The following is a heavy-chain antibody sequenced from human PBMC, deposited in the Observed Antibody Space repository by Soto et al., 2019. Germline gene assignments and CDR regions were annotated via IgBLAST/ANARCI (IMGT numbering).Heavy chain of an antibody. CDR3: ARGNSLGYGSGGSCPGFDY. Sequence: GGSLRLSCAASGFTFSSYSMNWVRQAPGKGLEWVSYISSSSSNIYYADSVKGRFTISRDNAKKSLYLQMNSLRAEDTAVYYCARGNSLGYGSGGSCPGFDYWGQGTLVTVSS. CDR2: ISSSSSNI. CDR1: GFTFSSYS. D-gene: IGHD2-15*01. J-gene: IGHJ4*02. V-gene: IGHV3-48*01.